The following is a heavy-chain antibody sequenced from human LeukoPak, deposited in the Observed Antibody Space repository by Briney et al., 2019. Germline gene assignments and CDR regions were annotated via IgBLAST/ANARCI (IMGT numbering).Heavy chain of an antibody. CDR2: IYHSGGT. CDR3: ARLDGSYRLGAFDI. J-gene: IGHJ3*02. D-gene: IGHD1-26*01. Sequence: SETLSLTCAVSGYSISSGYYWGWIRQPPGKGLEWIGSIYHSGGTYYNPSLKSRVNISVDTSKNQFSLRLSSVTAADTAVYYCARLDGSYRLGAFDIWGQGTMVTVSS. CDR1: GYSISSGYY. V-gene: IGHV4-38-2*01.